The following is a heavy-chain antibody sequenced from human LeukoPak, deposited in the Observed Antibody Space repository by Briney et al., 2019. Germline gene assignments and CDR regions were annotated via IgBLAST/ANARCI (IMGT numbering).Heavy chain of an antibody. Sequence: GGSLRLSCAASGFTFNYYALSWIRQAPGKGLEWVSAVSSSGGSTYYADSVKGRFTISRDNSKNTLYLQMNSLRAEDTAVYYCAKEGPYYDFSSGYPFDHWGQGTLVTVSS. D-gene: IGHD3-3*01. V-gene: IGHV3-23*01. J-gene: IGHJ4*02. CDR1: GFTFNYYA. CDR2: VSSSGGST. CDR3: AKEGPYYDFSSGYPFDH.